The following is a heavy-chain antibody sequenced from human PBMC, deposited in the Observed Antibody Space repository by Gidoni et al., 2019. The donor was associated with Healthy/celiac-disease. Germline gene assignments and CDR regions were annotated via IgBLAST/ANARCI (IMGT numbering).Heavy chain of an antibody. D-gene: IGHD4-17*01. CDR2: ISISGSTI. CDR3: ARASLGTTVTTRSLSVDY. J-gene: IGHJ4*02. Sequence: VQLVESGGGLVKTGGSLRISCATYGFTFSDYYMCGIRHAPGKGLEWVSFISISGSTIYYADSVKGRFTISRDNAKNSLYLQMNSLRAEDTAVYYCARASLGTTVTTRSLSVDYWGQGTLVTVSS. CDR1: GFTFSDYY. V-gene: IGHV3-11*01.